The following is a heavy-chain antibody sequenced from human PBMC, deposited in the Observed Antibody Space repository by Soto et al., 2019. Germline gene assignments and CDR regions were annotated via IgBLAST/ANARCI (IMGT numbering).Heavy chain of an antibody. CDR2: ISDSGATK. CDR3: ARCSRNSCYSYGVDV. D-gene: IGHD2-15*01. CDR1: GFTFSNCG. J-gene: IGHJ6*02. V-gene: IGHV3-48*02. Sequence: PGGSLRLSCAASGFTFSNCGMNWVRQTPGKGLEWVSYISDSGATKHYADSVKGRFTISRDNGKDSLYLQMNSLRDEDTAVYFCARCSRNSCYSYGVDVWGQRATVTVSS.